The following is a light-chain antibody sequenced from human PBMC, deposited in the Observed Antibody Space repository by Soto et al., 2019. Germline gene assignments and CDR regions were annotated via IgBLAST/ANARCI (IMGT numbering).Light chain of an antibody. Sequence: QAVLTQPPSVSGAPGQRVTISCTGSSSNIGAGYDVHWYQQLPGTAPKHLIYANTNRPSGVPDRFSGSKSGTSASLAITGLQAEDEADYCCQSYDSSLSGSNWVFGGGTQLPVL. CDR3: QSYDSSLSGSNWV. J-gene: IGLJ3*02. V-gene: IGLV1-40*01. CDR2: ANT. CDR1: SSNIGAGYD.